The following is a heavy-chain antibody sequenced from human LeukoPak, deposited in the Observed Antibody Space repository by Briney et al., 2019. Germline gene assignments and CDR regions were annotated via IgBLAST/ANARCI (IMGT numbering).Heavy chain of an antibody. Sequence: PGGSLRLSCVASGFAFTNTWINWVRQAPGKGLEWVAVISYDGSNKCYADSVKGRFTISRDNSKNTLYLQMNSLRAEDTAVYYCARALKVRYFDWLLPRYWGQGTLVTVSS. CDR2: ISYDGSNK. CDR1: GFAFTNTW. J-gene: IGHJ4*02. D-gene: IGHD3-9*01. CDR3: ARALKVRYFDWLLPRY. V-gene: IGHV3-30*03.